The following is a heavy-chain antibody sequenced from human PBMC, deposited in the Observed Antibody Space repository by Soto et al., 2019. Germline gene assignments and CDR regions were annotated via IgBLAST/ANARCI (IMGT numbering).Heavy chain of an antibody. CDR2: INPNSGGT. CDR3: AHRGFLGYCSSTSCQGAFNWFAP. D-gene: IGHD2-2*01. Sequence: GASVKVSCKASGYTFTGYYMHWVRQAPGQGLEWMGWINPNSGGTNYAQKFQGRVTITKDTSKNQVVLTMTNMDPVDTATYYCAHRGFLGYCSSTSCQGAFNWFAPWGQGTLATVS. CDR1: GYTFTGYY. V-gene: IGHV1-2*02. J-gene: IGHJ5*02.